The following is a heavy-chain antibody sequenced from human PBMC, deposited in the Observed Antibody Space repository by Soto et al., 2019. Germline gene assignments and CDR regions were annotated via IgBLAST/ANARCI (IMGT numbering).Heavy chain of an antibody. D-gene: IGHD3-3*01. CDR2: IYYSGST. CDR3: ARRIYDFWSGGDWFDP. Sequence: SETLSLTCTVSGGSISSSSYYWGWIRQPPGKGLEWIGSIYYSGSTYYNPSLKSRVTISVDTSKNQFSLKLSSVTAADTAVYYCARRIYDFWSGGDWFDPWGQGTLVTVSS. V-gene: IGHV4-39*01. CDR1: GGSISSSSYY. J-gene: IGHJ5*02.